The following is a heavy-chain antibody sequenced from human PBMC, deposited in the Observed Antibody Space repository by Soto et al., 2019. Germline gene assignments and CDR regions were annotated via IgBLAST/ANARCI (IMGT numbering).Heavy chain of an antibody. D-gene: IGHD2-2*01. V-gene: IGHV1-18*01. CDR2: ISAYNGNT. J-gene: IGHJ4*02. CDR3: ARASGKYCSSTSCWGHFDY. Sequence: GASVKVSCKASGYTFTSYGISWVRQAPGQGLEWMGWISAYNGNTNYAQKLQGRVTMTTDTSTSTAYMELRSLRSDDTAVYYCARASGKYCSSTSCWGHFDYWGQGTLVTVSS. CDR1: GYTFTSYG.